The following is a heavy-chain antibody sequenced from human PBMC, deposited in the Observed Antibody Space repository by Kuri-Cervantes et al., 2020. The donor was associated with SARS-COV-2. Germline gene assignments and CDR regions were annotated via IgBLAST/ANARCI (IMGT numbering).Heavy chain of an antibody. CDR2: IYHSGST. D-gene: IGHD3-22*01. V-gene: IGHV4-38-2*01. CDR3: TRKGYYESSAYSFDY. J-gene: IGHJ4*02. Sequence: GSLRLSCAVSGYSISSGYYWGWIRQPPGKGLEWIGSIYHSGSTNYQPSLKSRVTISVDKSKNQFSLKLSSVTAADTAVYYCTRKGYYESSAYSFDYWGQGTRVT. CDR1: GYSISSGYY.